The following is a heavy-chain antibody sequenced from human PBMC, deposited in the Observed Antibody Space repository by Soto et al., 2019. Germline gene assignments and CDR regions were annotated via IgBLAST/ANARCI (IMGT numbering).Heavy chain of an antibody. CDR2: ISYDGSNK. CDR1: GFTFSSYG. J-gene: IGHJ4*02. D-gene: IGHD2-15*01. CDR3: AKDRPAPGGTLDY. Sequence: GGSLRLSCAASGFTFSSYGMHWVRQAPGKGLEWVAVISYDGSNKYYADSVKGRFTTSRDNSKNTLYLQVNSLRAEDTAVYYCAKDRPAPGGTLDYWGQGTLVTVSS. V-gene: IGHV3-30*18.